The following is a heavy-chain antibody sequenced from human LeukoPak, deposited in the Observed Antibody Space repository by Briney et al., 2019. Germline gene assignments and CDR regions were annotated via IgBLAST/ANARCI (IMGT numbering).Heavy chain of an antibody. D-gene: IGHD3-9*01. Sequence: GGSLRLSCAASGFTFNNYGMHWVRQAPGKGLEWVAVISYDGSNKYYADSVKGRFTISRDNSKNTLYLQMNSLRAEDTAVYYCARDGGITILPTYYYYGMDVWGQGTTVTVSS. CDR1: GFTFNNYG. CDR2: ISYDGSNK. J-gene: IGHJ6*02. V-gene: IGHV3-30*03. CDR3: ARDGGITILPTYYYYGMDV.